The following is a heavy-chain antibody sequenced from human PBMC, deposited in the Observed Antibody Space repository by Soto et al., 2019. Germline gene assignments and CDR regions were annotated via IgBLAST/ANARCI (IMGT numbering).Heavy chain of an antibody. CDR1: GFTFSDQY. CDR2: TRNKANSYTT. CDR3: ARVASSGWFFDY. Sequence: PGGSLRLSCAASGFTFSDQYMDWVRQAPGKGPEWVGRTRNKANSYTTEYAASVKGRFTISRDGSENSLYLQMDSLKTEDTAVYYCARVASSGWFFDYWGQGTLVTVSS. J-gene: IGHJ4*02. D-gene: IGHD6-19*01. V-gene: IGHV3-72*01.